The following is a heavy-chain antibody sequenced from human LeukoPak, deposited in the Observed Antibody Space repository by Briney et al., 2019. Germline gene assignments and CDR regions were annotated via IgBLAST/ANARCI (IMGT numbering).Heavy chain of an antibody. CDR3: ARDSASVGYSYGWDY. V-gene: IGHV4-39*07. Sequence: SETLSLTCTVSGGSISSSSYYWGWIRQPPGKGLEWIGSIYYSGSTYYNPSLKSRVTISVDTSKDQFSLKLSSVTAADTAVYYCARDSASVGYSYGWDYWGQGTLVTVSS. CDR1: GGSISSSSYY. D-gene: IGHD5-18*01. CDR2: IYYSGST. J-gene: IGHJ4*02.